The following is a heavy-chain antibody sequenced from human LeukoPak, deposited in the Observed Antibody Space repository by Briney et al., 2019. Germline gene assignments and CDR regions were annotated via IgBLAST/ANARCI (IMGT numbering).Heavy chain of an antibody. J-gene: IGHJ4*02. CDR1: GFTFSSYS. V-gene: IGHV3-21*01. D-gene: IGHD3-10*01. Sequence: GGSLRLSCAASGFTFSSYSMNWVRQAPGKGLEWVSSISSSSSYIYYADSVKGRFTISRDNAKNSLYLQMNSLRAEDTAVYYCARDSEMVTMVRGVTLPDYWGQGTLVTVSS. CDR2: ISSSSSYI. CDR3: ARDSEMVTMVRGVTLPDY.